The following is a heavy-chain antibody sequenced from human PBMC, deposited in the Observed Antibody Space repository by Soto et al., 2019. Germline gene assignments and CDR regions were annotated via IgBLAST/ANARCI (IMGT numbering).Heavy chain of an antibody. CDR2: ISGGGGGT. CDR3: AKGSHYDILTAYHAFDY. CDR1: GFTFNSYA. Sequence: GGSLRLSCAASGFTFNSYAMNWVRQAPGKGLEWVSSISGGGGGTYYADSVKGRLTIFRDNSKNTLYLQMNSLRAEDTALYYCAKGSHYDILTAYHAFDYWGPGTLVTVSS. V-gene: IGHV3-23*01. J-gene: IGHJ4*02. D-gene: IGHD3-9*01.